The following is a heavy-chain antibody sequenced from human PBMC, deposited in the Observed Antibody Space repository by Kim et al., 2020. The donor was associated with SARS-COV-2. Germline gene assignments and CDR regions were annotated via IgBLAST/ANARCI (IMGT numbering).Heavy chain of an antibody. Sequence: STNYNPTLKSRVTISVDTSKNQFSLKLSSVTAADTAVYYCARETGDSFDYWGQGTLVTVSS. CDR2: ST. CDR3: ARETGDSFDY. J-gene: IGHJ4*02. V-gene: IGHV4-59*01. D-gene: IGHD4-17*01.